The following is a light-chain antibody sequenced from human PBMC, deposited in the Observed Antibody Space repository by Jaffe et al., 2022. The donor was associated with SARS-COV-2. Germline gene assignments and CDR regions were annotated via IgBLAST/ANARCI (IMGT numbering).Light chain of an antibody. J-gene: IGKJ1*01. Sequence: DVVMTQSPLSLPVTLGQPASISCRSSQSLVHSDGNIYLNWFQQRPGQPPRRLIYEVSNRDSGVPDRFSGSGSDTDFTLKISRVEAEDVGVYYCMQGTQWPRTFGQGTKVEIK. CDR2: EVS. CDR3: MQGTQWPRT. CDR1: QSLVHSDGNIY. V-gene: IGKV2-30*02.